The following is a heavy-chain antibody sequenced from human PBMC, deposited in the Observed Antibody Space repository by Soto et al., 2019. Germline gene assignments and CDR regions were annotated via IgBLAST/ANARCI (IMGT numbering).Heavy chain of an antibody. CDR2: IYGGGTT. J-gene: IGHJ4*02. CDR1: GFAVSSKY. Sequence: EVQLVESGGGLIQPGGSLRLSCAASGFAVSSKYMTWVRQAPGKGLEWVSVIYGGGTTYYADSVKGRFTISRDTSKNTLYLQMNSLRAEDTAVYYCVHTTGWPGSDFWGQGTRVTVS. V-gene: IGHV3-53*01. D-gene: IGHD6-19*01. CDR3: VHTTGWPGSDF.